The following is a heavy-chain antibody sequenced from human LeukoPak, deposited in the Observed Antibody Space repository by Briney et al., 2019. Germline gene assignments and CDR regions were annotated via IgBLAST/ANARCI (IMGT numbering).Heavy chain of an antibody. CDR2: VSGSGGTT. D-gene: IGHD1-26*01. CDR3: AKEGAYAALNA. Sequence: GGSLRLSCVASGFTFTSDAMNWVRQAPGKGLDWVSGVSGSGGTTVYADSVKGRFTISRDNSKNTLYLQMNSLRAEDTAVYYCAKEGAYAALNAWGQGTLVSVSS. V-gene: IGHV3-23*01. CDR1: GFTFTSDA. J-gene: IGHJ5*02.